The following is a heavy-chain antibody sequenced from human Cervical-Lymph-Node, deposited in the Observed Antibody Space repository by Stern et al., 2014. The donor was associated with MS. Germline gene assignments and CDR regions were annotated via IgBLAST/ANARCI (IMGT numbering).Heavy chain of an antibody. Sequence: MQLVESGPGLVKPSQTLSLTCTVSSASISRGSYYWSWIRQPAGKGLEWIGRIYSSENTNYNPSLKSRVTISVDTSKNQFSLNLPSVTAADTAVYYCARQSQWLARGAFDIWGQGTVVTVSS. J-gene: IGHJ3*02. CDR3: ARQSQWLARGAFDI. D-gene: IGHD6-19*01. CDR1: SASISRGSYY. CDR2: IYSSENT. V-gene: IGHV4-61*02.